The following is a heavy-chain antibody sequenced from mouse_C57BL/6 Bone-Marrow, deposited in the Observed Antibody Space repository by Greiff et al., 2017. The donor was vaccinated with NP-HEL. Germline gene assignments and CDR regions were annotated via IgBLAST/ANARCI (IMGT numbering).Heavy chain of an antibody. V-gene: IGHV1-50*01. Sequence: QVQLQQPGAELVKPGASVKLSCKASGYTFTSYWMQWVKQRPGQGLEWIGEIDPSDSYTNYNQKFKGKATLTVDTSSSTAYMQLSSLTSEDSAVYYCARAGYYWYFDVWGTGTTVTVSS. CDR2: IDPSDSYT. CDR1: GYTFTSYW. D-gene: IGHD2-2*01. J-gene: IGHJ1*03. CDR3: ARAGYYWYFDV.